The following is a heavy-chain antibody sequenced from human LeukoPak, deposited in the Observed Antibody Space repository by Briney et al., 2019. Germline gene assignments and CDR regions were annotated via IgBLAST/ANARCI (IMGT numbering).Heavy chain of an antibody. CDR3: ARDLGTAMVPDAFDI. CDR2: IKQDGSEK. CDR1: GFTFSSYW. V-gene: IGHV3-7*01. J-gene: IGHJ3*02. D-gene: IGHD5-18*01. Sequence: HPGGSLRLSCAASGFTFSSYWMSWVRQAPGKGLEWVANIKQDGSEKYYVDSVKGRFTISRDNAKNSLYLQMNSLGAEDTAVYYCARDLGTAMVPDAFDIWGQGTMVTVSS.